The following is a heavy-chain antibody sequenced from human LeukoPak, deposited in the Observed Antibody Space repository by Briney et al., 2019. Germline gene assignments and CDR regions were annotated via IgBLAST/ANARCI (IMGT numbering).Heavy chain of an antibody. V-gene: IGHV3-23*01. CDR1: GFTFSNFA. CDR2: ISGSSSNT. D-gene: IGHD3-22*01. J-gene: IGHJ4*02. Sequence: GGSLSLSCAASGFTFSNFAMNWVRQAPGKGLEWVSAISGSSSNTYHSDSVKGRVTISRDNSKNTLYLQMNSLSAEDTAVYYCAKAPQYYYDSSGYYDNWGQGTLVTVSS. CDR3: AKAPQYYYDSSGYYDN.